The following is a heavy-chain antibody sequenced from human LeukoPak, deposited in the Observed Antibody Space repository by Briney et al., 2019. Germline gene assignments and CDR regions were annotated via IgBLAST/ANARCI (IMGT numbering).Heavy chain of an antibody. CDR1: GFTFSSYA. CDR2: ISYDGSNK. CDR3: ARDAYYDILTGYLDY. J-gene: IGHJ4*02. D-gene: IGHD3-9*01. Sequence: GGSLRLSCAASGFTFSSYAMHWVRQAPGKGLEWVAVISYDGSNKYYADSVKGRFTISRDNSKNTLYLQMNGLRAEDTAVYYCARDAYYDILTGYLDYWGQGTLVTVSS. V-gene: IGHV3-30-3*01.